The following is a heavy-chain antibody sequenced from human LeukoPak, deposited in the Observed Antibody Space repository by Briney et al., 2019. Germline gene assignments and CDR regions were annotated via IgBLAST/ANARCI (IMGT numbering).Heavy chain of an antibody. CDR2: ISGSGANT. Sequence: GSLRLSCAASGFTFSSCAMNWVRQAPGKGLEWVSTISGSGANTYYADSVKGRFTISRDNSKNTLYLQMNSLRAEDTAVYYCAKDDTYCSGGSCPGWYFEYWGQGTLVTVSS. J-gene: IGHJ4*02. D-gene: IGHD2-15*01. V-gene: IGHV3-23*01. CDR1: GFTFSSCA. CDR3: AKDDTYCSGGSCPGWYFEY.